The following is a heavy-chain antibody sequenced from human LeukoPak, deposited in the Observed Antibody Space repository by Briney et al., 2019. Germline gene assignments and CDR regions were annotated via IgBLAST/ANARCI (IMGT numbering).Heavy chain of an antibody. CDR2: INHSGST. CDR3: ARGRGSYGPQGYYGMDV. CDR1: GGSFSGDY. Sequence: SETLSLTCAVYGGSFSGDYWSWIRQPPGKGLEWIGEINHSGSTNYNPSLKSRVTISVDTSKNQFSLKLSSVTAADTAVYYCARGRGSYGPQGYYGMDVWGQGTTVTVSS. V-gene: IGHV4-34*01. D-gene: IGHD5-18*01. J-gene: IGHJ6*02.